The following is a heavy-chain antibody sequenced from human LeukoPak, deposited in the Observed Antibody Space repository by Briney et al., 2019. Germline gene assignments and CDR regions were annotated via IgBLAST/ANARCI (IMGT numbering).Heavy chain of an antibody. CDR1: GFTFSSYS. CDR2: ISSSGSTI. V-gene: IGHV3-48*04. Sequence: GGSLRLSCAASGFTFSSYSMNWVRQAPGKGLEWVSYISSSGSTIYYADSVKGRFTISRDNAKNSLYLQMNSLRAEDTAVYYCARDARARLLWFGELPAANWFDPWGQGTLVTVSS. D-gene: IGHD3-10*01. J-gene: IGHJ5*02. CDR3: ARDARARLLWFGELPAANWFDP.